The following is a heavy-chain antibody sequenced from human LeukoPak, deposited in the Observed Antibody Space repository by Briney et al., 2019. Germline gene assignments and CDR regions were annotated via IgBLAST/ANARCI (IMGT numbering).Heavy chain of an antibody. V-gene: IGHV3-23*01. CDR2: IVSSGGST. J-gene: IGHJ6*03. Sequence: PGGSLRLSCAASGFTFSSYDMNWVRQAPGKGLEWVSLIVSSGGSTYYADSVKGRFTLSRDNSKNTLYLQMNSLRAEDTAVYYCAKAPKNYYYYYMDVWGKGTTVTVSS. CDR3: AKAPKNYYYYYMDV. CDR1: GFTFSSYD.